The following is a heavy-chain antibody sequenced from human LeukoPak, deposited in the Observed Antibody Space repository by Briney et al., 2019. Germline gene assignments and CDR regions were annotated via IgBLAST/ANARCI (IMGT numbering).Heavy chain of an antibody. J-gene: IGHJ6*02. D-gene: IGHD2-2*01. V-gene: IGHV1-18*01. Sequence: ASVNVSCKASGYTFTSYGISWVRQAPGQGLEWMGWISAYNGNTNYAQKLQGRVTMTTDTSTSTAYMELRSLRSDDTAVYYCAREPYCSSTSCYEGTYPDYYYYGMDVWGQGTTVTVSS. CDR2: ISAYNGNT. CDR3: AREPYCSSTSCYEGTYPDYYYYGMDV. CDR1: GYTFTSYG.